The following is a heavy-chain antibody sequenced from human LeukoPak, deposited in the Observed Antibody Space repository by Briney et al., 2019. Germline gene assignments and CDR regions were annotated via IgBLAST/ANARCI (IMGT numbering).Heavy chain of an antibody. D-gene: IGHD3-10*01. CDR2: INPNSGGT. Sequence: ASVKVSCKASGYTFTRYYMHWVRQAPGQGVEWMGWINPNSGGTNYAQKFQGRVAMTRDTSISTAYMELSRLRSDDTAVYYCASFNYYGSGSYYNVLLLWGQGTLVTVSS. J-gene: IGHJ4*02. V-gene: IGHV1-2*02. CDR1: GYTFTRYY. CDR3: ASFNYYGSGSYYNVLLL.